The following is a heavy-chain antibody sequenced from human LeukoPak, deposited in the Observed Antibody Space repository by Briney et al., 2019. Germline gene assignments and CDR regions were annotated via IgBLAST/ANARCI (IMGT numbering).Heavy chain of an antibody. J-gene: IGHJ2*01. CDR1: GFTFSSYA. V-gene: IGHV3-30*02. CDR2: MPSDEIDK. Sequence: GGSLRLSCAASGFTFSSYAMHWVRQAPGKGLEWVAFMPSDEIDKNYVDSVKGRFTISRDTSTDTLFLQMNSLRPEDTAVYYCAKEAGGSEWYFDLWGRGTLVTVSS. D-gene: IGHD2-15*01. CDR3: AKEAGGSEWYFDL.